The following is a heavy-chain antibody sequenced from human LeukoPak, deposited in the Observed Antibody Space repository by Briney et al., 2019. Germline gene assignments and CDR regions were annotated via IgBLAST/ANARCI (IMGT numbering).Heavy chain of an antibody. V-gene: IGHV4-59*08. CDR3: TRQLTTVSRGGWFDP. D-gene: IGHD4-17*01. J-gene: IGHJ5*02. CDR2: LFYTGRT. CDR1: GGSVTSFY. Sequence: SETLSLTCNVSGGSVTSFYWSWIRQSPGKGLEWIGDLFYTGRTNYNPSLKSRVPISADTSKNQFSLRLSSVTAADTAVYYCTRQLTTVSRGGWFDPWGQGTLVTVSS.